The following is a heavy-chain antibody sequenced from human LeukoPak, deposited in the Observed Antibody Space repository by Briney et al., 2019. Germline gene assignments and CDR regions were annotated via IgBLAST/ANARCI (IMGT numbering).Heavy chain of an antibody. J-gene: IGHJ4*02. CDR1: GGSISSYY. V-gene: IGHV4-59*08. D-gene: IGHD2-15*01. CDR2: IYYSGST. Sequence: SETLSLTCTVSGGSISSYYWSWIRQPPEKGLEWIGYIYYSGSTNDNPSLKSRVTLSVDTSKNQFSLRLSSVTAADTAVYYCARVVKRTKYDYWGQGTLVTVSS. CDR3: ARVVKRTKYDY.